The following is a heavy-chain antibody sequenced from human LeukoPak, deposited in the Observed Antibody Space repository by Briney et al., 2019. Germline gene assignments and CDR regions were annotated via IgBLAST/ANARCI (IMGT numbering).Heavy chain of an antibody. CDR3: AREGTSGTHLNWFDP. J-gene: IGHJ5*02. V-gene: IGHV4-59*01. Sequence: SQTLSLTCTVCGGSISSYYWSWLRQPPGKGLEWIGHNYGNGSTNYNPSLKSQVTLSVDTSKNQFSLKLSSVTAADTAVYYCAREGTSGTHLNWFDPWGQGTLFTVSS. D-gene: IGHD1-1*01. CDR1: GGSISSYY. CDR2: NYGNGST.